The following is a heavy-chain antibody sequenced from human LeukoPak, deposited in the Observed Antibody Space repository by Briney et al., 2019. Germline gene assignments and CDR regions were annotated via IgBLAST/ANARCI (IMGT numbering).Heavy chain of an antibody. V-gene: IGHV3-9*01. CDR1: GFTFDDYA. Sequence: GRSLRLSCAASGFTFDDYAMHWVRQAPGKGLEWVSGISWNSGSIGYADSVKGRFTISRDNAKNSLYLQMNSLRAEDTALYYCAKSTYYDILTGYSRGYFDYWGQGTLVTVSS. J-gene: IGHJ4*02. CDR3: AKSTYYDILTGYSRGYFDY. D-gene: IGHD3-9*01. CDR2: ISWNSGSI.